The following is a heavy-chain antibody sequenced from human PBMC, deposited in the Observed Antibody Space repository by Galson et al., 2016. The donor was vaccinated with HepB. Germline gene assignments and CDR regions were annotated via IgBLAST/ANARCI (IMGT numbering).Heavy chain of an antibody. CDR3: ARGDCSSSTCYVIWFDP. V-gene: IGHV3-7*01. CDR2: LKNDGSTQ. CDR1: GFTFSNYW. Sequence: SLRLSCAASGFTFSNYWMSWVRQAPGKGLEWVANLKNDGSTQYYLASVTGRFTISRDNGKNPLYLQMGSLRAEDTAVYYCARGDCSSSTCYVIWFDPWGQGTLVTVSS. J-gene: IGHJ5*02. D-gene: IGHD2-2*01.